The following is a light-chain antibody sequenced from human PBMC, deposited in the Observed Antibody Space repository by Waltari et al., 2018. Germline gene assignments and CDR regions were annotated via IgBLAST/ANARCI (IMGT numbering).Light chain of an antibody. Sequence: ECDLTQSPGTLSLSPGERATLSCRASQTVRYNYLAWYQQKPGQAPRLLMYGASSRATGVPDRFSGSGSGTDFTLTISRLEPEDFAVYYCQQYGTSPLTFGPGTKVVIK. CDR1: QTVRYNY. CDR2: GAS. CDR3: QQYGTSPLT. V-gene: IGKV3-20*01. J-gene: IGKJ3*01.